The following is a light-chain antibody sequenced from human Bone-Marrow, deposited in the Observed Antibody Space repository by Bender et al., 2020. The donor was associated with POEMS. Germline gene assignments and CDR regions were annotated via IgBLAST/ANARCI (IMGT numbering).Light chain of an antibody. CDR1: SSDVGSYNL. V-gene: IGLV2-23*02. Sequence: QSALTQPASVSGSPGQSITISCTGTSSDVGSYNLVSWYQQRPGKVPTLIIYEVSKRPSGISNRFSGSKSDNTASLTISGLQAEDEAHYYCCSYGGSSTWVFGGGTKVTVL. CDR3: CSYGGSSTWV. CDR2: EVS. J-gene: IGLJ3*02.